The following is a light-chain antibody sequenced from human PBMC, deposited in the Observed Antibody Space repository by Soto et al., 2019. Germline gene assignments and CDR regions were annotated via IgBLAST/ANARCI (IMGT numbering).Light chain of an antibody. V-gene: IGKV1-5*03. Sequence: DIQMTQSPSTLSASVGDRVTITCRASQSISSWLAWYQQKPGNAPKLLICEASSLESGVPSRFRGSGSGTEFTLTISSLQPEDFATYFCQQYNSNPITFGQGTRLEIK. CDR3: QQYNSNPIT. CDR1: QSISSW. CDR2: EAS. J-gene: IGKJ5*01.